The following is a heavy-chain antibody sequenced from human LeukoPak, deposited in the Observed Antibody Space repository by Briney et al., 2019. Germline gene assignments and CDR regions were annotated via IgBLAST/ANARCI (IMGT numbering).Heavy chain of an antibody. CDR1: GGSFSGYY. CDR3: ARTSGSYFGFDY. D-gene: IGHD1-26*01. J-gene: IGHJ4*02. V-gene: IGHV4-34*01. Sequence: PSETLSLTCAVYGGSFSGYYWSWIRQPPGKGLEWIGEINHSGSTNYNPSLKSRVTISVDTSKNQFSLKLSSVTAADTAVYYCARTSGSYFGFDYWGQGTLVTVSS. CDR2: INHSGST.